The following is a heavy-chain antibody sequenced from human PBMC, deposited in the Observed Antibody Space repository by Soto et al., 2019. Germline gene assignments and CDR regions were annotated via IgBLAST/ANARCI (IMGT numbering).Heavy chain of an antibody. Sequence: QVQLVESGGGLVKPGGSLRLSCAASGFSFSDSYMSWVRQAPGKGLEWGSYISGTSGYTGYADSVKGRFTISRDNAKNSLYLQRNSLRVEDTAVYYCARDRGGYGPPDVWGQGTTVTVSS. CDR2: ISGTSGYT. D-gene: IGHD3-10*01. J-gene: IGHJ6*02. V-gene: IGHV3-11*06. CDR1: GFSFSDSY. CDR3: ARDRGGYGPPDV.